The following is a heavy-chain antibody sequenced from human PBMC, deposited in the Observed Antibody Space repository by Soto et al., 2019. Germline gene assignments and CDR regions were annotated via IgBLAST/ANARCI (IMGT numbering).Heavy chain of an antibody. CDR3: ARSPVGDGYNYYYYCGMDV. V-gene: IGHV1-69*06. J-gene: IGHJ6*02. CDR2: IIPIFGTA. D-gene: IGHD5-12*01. Sequence: SVKVSCKASGGTFSSYAISWVRQAPGQGLEWMGGIIPIFGTANYAQKFQGRVTITADKSTSTAYMELSSLRSEDTAVYYCARSPVGDGYNYYYYCGMDVWGQGTTVTVSS. CDR1: GGTFSSYA.